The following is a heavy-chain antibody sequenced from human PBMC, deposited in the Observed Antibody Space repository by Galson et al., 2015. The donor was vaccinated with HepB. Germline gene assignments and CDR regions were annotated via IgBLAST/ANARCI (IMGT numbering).Heavy chain of an antibody. CDR3: AKDQELLWFGELLYTFDY. CDR1: GFTFSSYA. Sequence: SLRLSCAASGFTFSSYAMSWVRQAPGKGLEWVSAISGSGGSTYYADSVKGRFTISRDNSKNTLYLQMNSLRAEDTAVYYCAKDQELLWFGELLYTFDYWGQGTLVTVSS. D-gene: IGHD3-10*01. J-gene: IGHJ4*02. CDR2: ISGSGGST. V-gene: IGHV3-23*01.